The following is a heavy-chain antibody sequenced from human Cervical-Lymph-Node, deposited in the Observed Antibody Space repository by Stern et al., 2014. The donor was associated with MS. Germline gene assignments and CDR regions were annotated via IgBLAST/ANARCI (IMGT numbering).Heavy chain of an antibody. CDR2: IYYSGST. V-gene: IGHV4-31*03. CDR1: GGSISSGGYY. CDR3: ARGRITVGGVTFHYYFDY. D-gene: IGHD3-16*01. Sequence: QLQLQESGPGLVKPSQTLSLTCTVSGGSISSGGYYWSWIRQHPGKGLEWIGNIYYSGSTYYNPSLKSRVTIAVDTSKNQFSLKLSSVTAADTAVYYCARGRITVGGVTFHYYFDYWGQGTLVTVSS. J-gene: IGHJ4*02.